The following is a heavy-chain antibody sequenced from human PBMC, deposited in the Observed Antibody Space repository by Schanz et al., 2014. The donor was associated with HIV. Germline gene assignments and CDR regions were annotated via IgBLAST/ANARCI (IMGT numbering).Heavy chain of an antibody. CDR3: ARAYDRSGYYYGY. D-gene: IGHD3-22*01. CDR1: GGTFSSHG. Sequence: QVQLVQSGPEVKKPGSSVKVSCKASGGTFSSHGISWVRQAPGQGPEWMGGVIPMFGTTNFAQKFQARVTIAADTSTNTAYMELSSLTSEDTAVYYCARAYDRSGYYYGYWGQGTLVTVSS. V-gene: IGHV1-69*06. J-gene: IGHJ4*02. CDR2: VIPMFGTT.